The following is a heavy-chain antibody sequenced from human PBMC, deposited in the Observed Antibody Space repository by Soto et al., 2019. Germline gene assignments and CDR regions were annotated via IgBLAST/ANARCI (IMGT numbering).Heavy chain of an antibody. Sequence: GGSLKRACEALGCTFSAYLMTWVRQAPGKGLEWVSSISGTDGTTYYADSVEGRFTISRDNSKNSLYLQMNSLSVNDTAVYYCAKPNLGFRAFDLCGQGTLVTVTS. J-gene: IGHJ3*01. CDR2: ISGTDGTT. CDR1: GCTFSAYL. D-gene: IGHD7-27*01. CDR3: AKPNLGFRAFDL. V-gene: IGHV3-23*01.